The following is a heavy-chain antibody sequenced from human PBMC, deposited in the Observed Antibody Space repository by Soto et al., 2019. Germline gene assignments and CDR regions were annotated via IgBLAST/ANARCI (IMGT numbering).Heavy chain of an antibody. Sequence: ASVKVSCKASGYTFSSNDINWVRQASLQGLEWRVCMNPKSGNTAFAPKFQDRLIMTRNTSITTAYRLRTSLTSEDTAVYYCARGRPGGGVKRNWFEAWGQGTLVTVSS. V-gene: IGHV1-8*01. D-gene: IGHD2-8*02. CDR3: ARGRPGGGVKRNWFEA. J-gene: IGHJ5*02. CDR1: GYTFSSND. CDR2: MNPKSGNT.